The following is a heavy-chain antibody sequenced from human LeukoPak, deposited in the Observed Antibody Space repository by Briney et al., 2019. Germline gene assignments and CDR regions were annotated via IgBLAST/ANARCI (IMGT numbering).Heavy chain of an antibody. CDR2: INSDGSST. V-gene: IGHV3-74*01. CDR1: GFTFSSYW. J-gene: IGHJ5*02. Sequence: GGSLRLSCAASGFTFSSYWMHWVRQAPGKGLAWVSRINSDGSSTTYADSVQGRFTISRDNAKNTLYLQMNSLRADDTAVYYCARSVYSYYANWFDPWGQGTLVTVSS. D-gene: IGHD4-11*01. CDR3: ARSVYSYYANWFDP.